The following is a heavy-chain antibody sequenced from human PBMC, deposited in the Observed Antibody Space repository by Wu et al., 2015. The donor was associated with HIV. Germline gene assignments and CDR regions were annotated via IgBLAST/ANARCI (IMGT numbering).Heavy chain of an antibody. J-gene: IGHJ5*02. CDR1: GYTFTSYY. CDR2: INPSGGST. D-gene: IGHD6-13*01. Sequence: QVQLVQSGAEVKKPGASVKVSCKASGYTFTSYYMHWVRQAPGQGLEWMGIINPSGGSTSYAQKFQGRVTMTRDTSTSTVYMELSSLRSEDTAVYYCASLSQNQLASPSWGQGTLVTVSS. CDR3: ASLSQNQLASPS. V-gene: IGHV1-46*01.